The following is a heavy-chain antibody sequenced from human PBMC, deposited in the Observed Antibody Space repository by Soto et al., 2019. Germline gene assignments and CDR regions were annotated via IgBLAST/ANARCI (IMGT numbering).Heavy chain of an antibody. D-gene: IGHD2-8*02. V-gene: IGHV4-34*01. J-gene: IGHJ4*02. CDR1: GGSFSGYY. CDR2: INHSGST. CDR3: ARDKITGLFDY. Sequence: QVQLQQWGAGLLKPSETLSLTCAVYGGSFSGYYWTWIRQPPGTGLEWIGEINHSGSTNYNPSLNRLATISGDTSKNQSSLKLTSVTAADTAVYYCARDKITGLFDYWGQGTLVTVSS.